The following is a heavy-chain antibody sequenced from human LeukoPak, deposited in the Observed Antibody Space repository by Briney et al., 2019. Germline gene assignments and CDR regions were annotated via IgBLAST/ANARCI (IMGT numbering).Heavy chain of an antibody. CDR1: EYTFTDYY. D-gene: IGHD2-21*02. CDR2: INPNSGGT. CDR3: ARGFSLCGGDCYLGDYFDY. V-gene: IGHV1-2*02. Sequence: ASVKVSCKASEYTFTDYYMHWVRQAPGQGLEWMGWINPNSGGTNYAQKFQGRVTMTRDMSTSTVYMELSSLRSEDTAVYYCARGFSLCGGDCYLGDYFDYWGQGTLVTVSS. J-gene: IGHJ4*02.